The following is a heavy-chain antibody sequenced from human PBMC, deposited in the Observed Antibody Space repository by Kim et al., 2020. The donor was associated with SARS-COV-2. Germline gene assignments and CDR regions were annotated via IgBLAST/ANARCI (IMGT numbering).Heavy chain of an antibody. V-gene: IGHV6-1*01. CDR3: ARDRQRAGTGVDY. Sequence: YSKSVTGRLTLNADTSKNQFALHLNSVTPEDTALYYCARDRQRAGTGVDYWGQGTLVTVSS. D-gene: IGHD6-25*01. J-gene: IGHJ4*02.